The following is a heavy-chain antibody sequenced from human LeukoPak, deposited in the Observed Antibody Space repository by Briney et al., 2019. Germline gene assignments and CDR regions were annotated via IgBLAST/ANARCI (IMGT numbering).Heavy chain of an antibody. J-gene: IGHJ3*02. D-gene: IGHD1-20*01. CDR3: AMGIIGYSDAFDI. CDR2: ISYDGGNK. V-gene: IGHV3-30*03. CDR1: GFTFSSYG. Sequence: GGSLRLSCAASGFTFSSYGMHWVRQAPGKGLEWVAVISYDGGNKYYADSVKGRFTISRDNSKNTLYLQMNSLRAEDTAVYYCAMGIIGYSDAFDIWGQGTMVTVSS.